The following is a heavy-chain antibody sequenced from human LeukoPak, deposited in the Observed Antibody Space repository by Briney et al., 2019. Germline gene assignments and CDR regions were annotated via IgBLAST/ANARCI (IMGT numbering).Heavy chain of an antibody. D-gene: IGHD3-16*02. J-gene: IGHJ4*02. CDR2: IHPSGSI. V-gene: IGHV4-34*01. Sequence: PSETLSLTCAVYGGSFSGYYWSWIRQSPGKGLEWIGEIHPSGSIHYNPSLESRINISPDTSKNQFSLKLSSMTTADTALYYCARGADPYKVAYWGPGTLVTVSS. CDR3: ARGADPYKVAY. CDR1: GGSFSGYY.